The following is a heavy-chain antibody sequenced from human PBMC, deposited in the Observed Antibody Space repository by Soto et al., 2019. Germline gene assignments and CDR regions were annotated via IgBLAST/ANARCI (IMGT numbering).Heavy chain of an antibody. D-gene: IGHD5-12*01. J-gene: IGHJ4*02. CDR3: ARDEPEGHDPLGS. CDR2: INAGTGYT. CDR1: GYTFTTYT. Sequence: QVPLVQSGAEVNKPGASVKDSCKASGYTFTTYTIHWVRQATGQRHEWVGSINAGTGYTRYSQKFQGRVSITRDTSASSGFMDISSLRSEDTAVYFCARDEPEGHDPLGSWGQGTLVTVSS. V-gene: IGHV1-3*01.